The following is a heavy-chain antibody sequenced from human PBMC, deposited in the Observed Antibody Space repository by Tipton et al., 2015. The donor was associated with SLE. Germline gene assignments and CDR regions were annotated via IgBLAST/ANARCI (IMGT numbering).Heavy chain of an antibody. Sequence: SLRLSCAASGFTFSSHAMSWVRQAPGKGLEWVSVIYSGGSTYYADSVKGRFTISRDNSKNTLYLQMNSLRAEDTAVYYCARDRGSGWFDFDYWGQGTLVTVSS. D-gene: IGHD6-19*01. CDR1: GFTFSSHA. CDR3: ARDRGSGWFDFDY. CDR2: IYSGGST. J-gene: IGHJ4*02. V-gene: IGHV3-53*01.